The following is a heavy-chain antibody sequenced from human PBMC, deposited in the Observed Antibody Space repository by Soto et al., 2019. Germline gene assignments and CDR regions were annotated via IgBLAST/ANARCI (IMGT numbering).Heavy chain of an antibody. CDR1: GGIFSSYA. V-gene: IGHV1-69*13. D-gene: IGHD2-15*01. J-gene: IGHJ6*02. CDR3: AVKSAYRSGGRCQYDYYYYAMDL. Sequence: SVKVSCKASGGIFSSYAISWVRQAPGQGLEWMGGIIPFFGTTKYAQKFQGRVTITADESATTAYMELSSLRSEDTAVYYCAVKSAYRSGGRCQYDYYYYAMDLWGQGTTVTVSS. CDR2: IIPFFGTT.